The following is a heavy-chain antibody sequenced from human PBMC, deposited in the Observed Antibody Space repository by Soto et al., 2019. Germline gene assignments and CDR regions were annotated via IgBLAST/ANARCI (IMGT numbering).Heavy chain of an antibody. CDR1: GYTFTNYW. D-gene: IGHD3-10*01. J-gene: IGHJ4*02. CDR2: MYPGDSET. CDR3: ARKYYYGAGTLDY. V-gene: IGHV5-51*01. Sequence: GESLKISCQGSGYTFTNYWVAWVRQMPGKGLEWMGIMYPGDSETRYSPSFQGQVTMSADKSISAAYLQWSSLKASDTAMYYCARKYYYGAGTLDYWGQGTLVTVSS.